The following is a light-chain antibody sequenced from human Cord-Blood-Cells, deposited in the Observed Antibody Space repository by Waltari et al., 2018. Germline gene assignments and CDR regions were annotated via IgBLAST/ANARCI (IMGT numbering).Light chain of an antibody. CDR1: SSTIGAGYD. V-gene: IGLV1-40*01. Sequence: QSVLTQPPSVSGAPGQRVTISCTGSSSTIGAGYDLPWYQQLPGTAPKLLIYGNSNRPSGVPDRFSGSKSGTSASLAITGLQAEDEADYYCQSYDSSLSGVFGTGTKVTVL. CDR2: GNS. J-gene: IGLJ1*01. CDR3: QSYDSSLSGV.